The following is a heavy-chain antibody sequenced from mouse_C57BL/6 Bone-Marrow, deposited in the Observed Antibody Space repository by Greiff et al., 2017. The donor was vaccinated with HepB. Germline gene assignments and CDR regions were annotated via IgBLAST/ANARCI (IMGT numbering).Heavy chain of an antibody. CDR3: ALLADWYFDV. CDR2: IHPNSGST. Sequence: QVQLQQPGAEPVKPGASVKLSCKASGYTFTSYWMHWVKQRPGQGLEWIGMIHPNSGSTNYNEKFKSKATLTVDKSSSTAYMQLSSLTSEDSAVYYCALLADWYFDVWGTGTTVTVSS. D-gene: IGHD6-2*01. J-gene: IGHJ1*03. V-gene: IGHV1-64*01. CDR1: GYTFTSYW.